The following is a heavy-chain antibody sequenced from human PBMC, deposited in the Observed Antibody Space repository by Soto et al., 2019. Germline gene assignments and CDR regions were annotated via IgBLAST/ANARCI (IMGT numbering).Heavy chain of an antibody. CDR1: GGSITNTYW. Sequence: QVQLQESGPGLVKPSGTLSLTCAVSGGSITNTYWWTWVRQPPGMVLEWVGDISLSGNTKYNPSLEVRAAISLDKSRNQFSLILNSVTAADTAVYYCASRGSSGPFWGQGTMVTVSS. D-gene: IGHD3-22*01. CDR2: ISLSGNT. J-gene: IGHJ4*02. CDR3: ASRGSSGPF. V-gene: IGHV4-4*02.